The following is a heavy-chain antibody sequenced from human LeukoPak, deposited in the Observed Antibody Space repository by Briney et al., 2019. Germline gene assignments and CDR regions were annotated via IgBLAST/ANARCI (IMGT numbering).Heavy chain of an antibody. V-gene: IGHV1-2*02. CDR1: GYTFTGYY. CDR3: ARGDCSSTSCYIINWFDP. D-gene: IGHD2-2*01. J-gene: IGHJ5*02. Sequence: GASVKVSCEASGYTFTGYYMHWVRQAPGQGLEWMGWINPNSGGTNYAQKFQGRVTMTRDTSISTAYMELSRLRSDDTAVYYCARGDCSSTSCYIINWFDPWGQGTLVTVSS. CDR2: INPNSGGT.